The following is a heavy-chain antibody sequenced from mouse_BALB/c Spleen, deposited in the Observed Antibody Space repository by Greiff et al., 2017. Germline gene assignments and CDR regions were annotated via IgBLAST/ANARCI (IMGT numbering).Heavy chain of an antibody. CDR2: IWAGGST. CDR3: ARDYYGSSYGAMDY. J-gene: IGHJ4*01. V-gene: IGHV2-9*02. D-gene: IGHD1-1*01. Sequence: VQGVESGPGLVAPSQSLSITCTVSGFSLTSYGVHWVRQPPGKGLEWLGVIWAGGSTNYNSALMSRLSISKDNSKSQVFLKMNSLQTDDTAMYYCARDYYGSSYGAMDYWGQGTSVTGSS. CDR1: GFSLTSYG.